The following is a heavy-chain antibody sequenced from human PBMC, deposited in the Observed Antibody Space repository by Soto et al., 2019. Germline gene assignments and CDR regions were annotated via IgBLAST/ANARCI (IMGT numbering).Heavy chain of an antibody. Sequence: ASVKVSCKASGGTFSSYAISWVRQAPGQGLEWMGGIIPIFGTANYAQKFQGRVTITADESTSTAYMELSSLRSEDTAVYYCASCLRVDGRYYYYGMDVWGQGTTVTVSS. V-gene: IGHV1-69*13. J-gene: IGHJ6*02. CDR3: ASCLRVDGRYYYYGMDV. CDR2: IIPIFGTA. D-gene: IGHD3-16*01. CDR1: GGTFSSYA.